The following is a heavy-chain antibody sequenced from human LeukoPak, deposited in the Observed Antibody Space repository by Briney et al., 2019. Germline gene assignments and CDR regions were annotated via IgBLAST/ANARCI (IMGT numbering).Heavy chain of an antibody. CDR3: ARGSKTHYYGSGNSYYYMDV. V-gene: IGHV1-2*02. J-gene: IGHJ6*03. D-gene: IGHD3-10*01. CDR2: INPNSGGT. CDR1: GYTFTGYY. Sequence: ASVKVSCKASGYTFTGYYMHWVRQAPGQGLEWMGWINPNSGGTNYAQKFQGRVTMTRDTSISTAYMELSRLRSDDTAVYYCARGSKTHYYGSGNSYYYMDVWGKGTTVTVSS.